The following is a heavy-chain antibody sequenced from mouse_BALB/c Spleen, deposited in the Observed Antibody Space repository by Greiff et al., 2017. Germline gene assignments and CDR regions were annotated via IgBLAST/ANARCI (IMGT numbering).Heavy chain of an antibody. CDR2: ISSGGSYT. CDR3: ARHNGFPYYYAMDY. J-gene: IGHJ4*01. Sequence: EVQGVESGGDLVKPGGSLKLSCAASGFTFSSYGMSWVRQTPDKRLEWVATISSGGSYTYYPDSVKGRFTISRDNAKNTLYLQMSSLKSEDTAMYYCARHNGFPYYYAMDYWGQGTSVTVSS. CDR1: GFTFSSYG. D-gene: IGHD1-2*01. V-gene: IGHV5-6*01.